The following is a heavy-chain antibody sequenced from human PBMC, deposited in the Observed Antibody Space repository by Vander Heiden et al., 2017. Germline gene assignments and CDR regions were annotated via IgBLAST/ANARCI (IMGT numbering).Heavy chain of an antibody. J-gene: IGHJ4*02. CDR3: ATSPGYSTRWFDY. CDR2: ISISSSYI. CDR1: GFTFTSYS. D-gene: IGHD6-13*01. V-gene: IGHV3-21*01. Sequence: GGSLRLSCAASGFTFTSYSMNWVRQAPGKGPEWVSYISISSSYIYYTDLVKGRFHISRDNAKNSLFLEMNSLRAEDTAVYYCATSPGYSTRWFDYWGQGTLVTVSS.